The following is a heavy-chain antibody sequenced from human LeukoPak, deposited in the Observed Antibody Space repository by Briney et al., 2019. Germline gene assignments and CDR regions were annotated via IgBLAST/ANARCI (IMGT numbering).Heavy chain of an antibody. CDR1: GFTFSSYS. CDR2: ISSSSSYI. CDR3: ARDGGDYYDSSGDFDY. J-gene: IGHJ4*02. V-gene: IGHV3-21*01. D-gene: IGHD3-22*01. Sequence: GGSLRLSRAASGFTFSSYSMNWVRQAPGKGLEWVSSISSSSSYIYYADSVKGRFTISRDNAKNSLYLQMNSLRAEDTAVYYCARDGGDYYDSSGDFDYWGQGTLVTVSS.